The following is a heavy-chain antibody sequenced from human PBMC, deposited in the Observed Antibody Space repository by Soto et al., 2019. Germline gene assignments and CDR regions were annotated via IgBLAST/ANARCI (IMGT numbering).Heavy chain of an antibody. J-gene: IGHJ6*02. CDR1: GYSFTSYW. V-gene: IGHV5-51*01. Sequence: PGESLKISCKGSGYSFTSYWIGCVRQMPGKGLEWMGIIYPGDSDTRYSPSFQGQVTISADKSISTAYLQWSSLKASDTAMYYCARRGAYYDSSGYYYYYGMDVGGQGTTVTVSS. CDR3: ARRGAYYDSSGYYYYYGMDV. D-gene: IGHD3-22*01. CDR2: IYPGDSDT.